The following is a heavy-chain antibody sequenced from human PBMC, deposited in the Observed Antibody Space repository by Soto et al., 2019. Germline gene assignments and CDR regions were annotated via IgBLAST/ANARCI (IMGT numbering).Heavy chain of an antibody. CDR2: IIPIFGTA. CDR1: GGTFSSYA. D-gene: IGHD6-13*01. CDR3: ARPGIAAAGKRGYYYGMDV. Sequence: QVQLVQSGAEVKKPGSSVKVSCKASGGTFSSYAISWVRQAPGQGLEWMGGIIPIFGTANYAQKFQGRVTITADESTSTAYMELSSLRSEDMAVYYCARPGIAAAGKRGYYYGMDVWGQGTTVTVSS. J-gene: IGHJ6*02. V-gene: IGHV1-69*01.